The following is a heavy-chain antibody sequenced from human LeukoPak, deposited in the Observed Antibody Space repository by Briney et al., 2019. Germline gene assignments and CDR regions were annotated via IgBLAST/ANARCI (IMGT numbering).Heavy chain of an antibody. D-gene: IGHD3-10*01. J-gene: IGHJ4*02. CDR2: ISHSGST. Sequence: KPSETLSLTCAVYGGSFSAYYWSWIRQPPGKGLEWIGEISHSGSTNYNPSLKSRVTISVDTSKNQFSLKLTSVTAADTAVYYCARGTAFGESSFWGQGTLVTVSS. V-gene: IGHV4-34*01. CDR1: GGSFSAYY. CDR3: ARGTAFGESSF.